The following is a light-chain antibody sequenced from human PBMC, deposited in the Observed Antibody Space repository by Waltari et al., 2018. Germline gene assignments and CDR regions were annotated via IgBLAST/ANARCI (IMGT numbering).Light chain of an antibody. J-gene: IGKJ4*01. V-gene: IGKV4-1*01. CDR3: QQYYNTPLT. CDR2: WAS. CDR1: ESVLYSSNNKNH. Sequence: DIVMTQSPESLAVSLGERATINCKTSESVLYSSNNKNHLAWYQQKPGQPPKLLIYWASTRESGVPERCSGSGSETDFSLTVTSLQAEDVAVYYCQQYYNTPLTFGGGTKVEIK.